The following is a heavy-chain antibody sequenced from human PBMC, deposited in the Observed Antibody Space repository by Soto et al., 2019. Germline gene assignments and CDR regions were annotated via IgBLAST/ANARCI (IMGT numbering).Heavy chain of an antibody. J-gene: IGHJ5*02. CDR1: GFSLSTSGVG. D-gene: IGHD3-10*01. CDR2: IYWDDDK. Sequence: QITLKESGPTLVKPTQTLTLTCTFSGFSLSTSGVGVGWIRQPPGKALEWLALIYWDDDKRYSPSLKSRLTITKDTSNNQVFLTRTNMDPVDTATYYCAHSGADYGRFDPWGQGTLVTVSS. CDR3: AHSGADYGRFDP. V-gene: IGHV2-5*02.